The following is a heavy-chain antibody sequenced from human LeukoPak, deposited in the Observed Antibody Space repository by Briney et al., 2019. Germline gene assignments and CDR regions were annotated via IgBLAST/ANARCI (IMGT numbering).Heavy chain of an antibody. D-gene: IGHD4-17*01. CDR1: GGSISSANYY. V-gene: IGHV4-30-4*01. J-gene: IGHJ5*02. CDR2: IYYSGST. CDR3: ARETLTTSRWFGP. Sequence: SETLSLTCTVSGGSISSANYYWSWIRQPPGTGLEWIGYIYYSGSTYYNPSLKSRVTISVDTSKNQFSLKLSSVTAADTAVYYCARETLTTSRWFGPWGQGTLVTVSP.